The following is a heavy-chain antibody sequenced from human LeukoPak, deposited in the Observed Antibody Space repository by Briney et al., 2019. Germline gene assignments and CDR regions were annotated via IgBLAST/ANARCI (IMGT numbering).Heavy chain of an antibody. V-gene: IGHV4-39*01. CDR3: ARQGLRIAVAATFDY. CDR1: GGSISSSSYY. J-gene: IGHJ4*02. CDR2: IYYSGST. Sequence: SSETLSLTCTVSGGSISSSSYYWGWIRQPPGKGLEWIGSIYYSGSTYYNPSLKSRVTISVDTSKNQFSLKLSSVTAADTAVYYCARQGLRIAVAATFDYWGQGTLVTVSS. D-gene: IGHD6-19*01.